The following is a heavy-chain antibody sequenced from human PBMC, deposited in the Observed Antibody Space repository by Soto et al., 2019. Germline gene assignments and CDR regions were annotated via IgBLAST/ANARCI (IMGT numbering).Heavy chain of an antibody. Sequence: GGSLRLSCPASGFTFSGSAMHWVRQASGKGLEWVGRIRRKANSYATAYAASVKGRFTISRDDSKNTAYLQMNSLKTEDTAVYYCTKTDFWSGYQTYYYYYGMDVWGQGTTVTVSS. J-gene: IGHJ6*02. CDR1: GFTFSGSA. CDR3: TKTDFWSGYQTYYYYYGMDV. V-gene: IGHV3-73*01. D-gene: IGHD3-3*01. CDR2: IRRKANSYAT.